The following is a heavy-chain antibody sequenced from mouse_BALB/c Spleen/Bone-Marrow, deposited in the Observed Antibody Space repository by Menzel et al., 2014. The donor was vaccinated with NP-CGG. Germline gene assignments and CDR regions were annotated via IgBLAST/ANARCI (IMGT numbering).Heavy chain of an antibody. CDR1: GFTFNSYG. CDR2: ISGGGSYT. V-gene: IGHV5-9-2*01. D-gene: IGHD2-4*01. CDR3: ARHAYYDQTEVSFVY. Sequence: EVQLVESGGGLVKSGGSLELSCAASGFTFNSYGMSWVRQTPEKRLELVATISGGGSYTFYPNRVKGRFTISRDNAKNNLYLQLSSLRSEDTALYYCARHAYYDQTEVSFVYWGQGTLVTVSA. J-gene: IGHJ3*01.